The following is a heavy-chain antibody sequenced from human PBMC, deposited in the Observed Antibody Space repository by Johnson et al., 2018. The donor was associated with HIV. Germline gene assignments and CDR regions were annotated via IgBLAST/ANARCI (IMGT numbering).Heavy chain of an antibody. V-gene: IGHV3-30*19. CDR3: AREDSSSPAAAFDI. CDR2: ISYDGTNK. D-gene: IGHD6-6*01. Sequence: QVQLVESGGGVVQPGRSLRLSCVASGFRFSNYGIHWVRQAPGKGLEWVAVISYDGTNKYYAESVKGRFTISRDNSKNTLYLQMNSLRAEDTAVYYCAREDSSSPAAAFDIWGQGTMVTVSS. CDR1: GFRFSNYG. J-gene: IGHJ3*02.